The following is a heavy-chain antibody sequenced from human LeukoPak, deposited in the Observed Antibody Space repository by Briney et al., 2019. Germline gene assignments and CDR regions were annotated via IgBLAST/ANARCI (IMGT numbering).Heavy chain of an antibody. J-gene: IGHJ4*02. D-gene: IGHD3-22*01. CDR2: ISGSGGST. CDR1: GFTFSSYA. Sequence: GGSLRLSCAASGFTFSSYAMSWVRQAPGKGLEWVSAISGSGGSTYYADSVKGRFTISRDNSKNTLYLQMNSLRAEDTAVYYCAKAYTYYYDSSGHIPGDYWGQGTLVTVSS. CDR3: AKAYTYYYDSSGHIPGDY. V-gene: IGHV3-23*01.